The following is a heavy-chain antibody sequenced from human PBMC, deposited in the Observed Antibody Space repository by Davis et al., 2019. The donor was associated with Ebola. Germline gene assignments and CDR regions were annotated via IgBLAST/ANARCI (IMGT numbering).Heavy chain of an antibody. J-gene: IGHJ4*02. CDR3: ASMDYDILTGYYNPSFFDY. CDR1: GYTFTSYG. Sequence: ASVKVSCKASGYTFTSYGISWVRQAPGQGLEWMGWISAYNGNTNYAQKLQGRVTMTTDTSTSTAYMELSSLRSEDTAVYYCASMDYDILTGYYNPSFFDYWGQGTLVTVSS. CDR2: ISAYNGNT. V-gene: IGHV1-18*01. D-gene: IGHD3-9*01.